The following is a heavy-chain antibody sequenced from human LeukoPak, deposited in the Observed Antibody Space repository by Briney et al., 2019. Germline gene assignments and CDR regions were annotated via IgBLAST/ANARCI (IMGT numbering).Heavy chain of an antibody. J-gene: IGHJ4*02. Sequence: SETLSLTCVISGGSMTSSNWWSWVRQSPGKGLEWIGEIHHGGSTNYHTSLESRVTISIDKSKNQFSLKLTSVTAADTAVYHCARAETYSSGWYDPFFDYWGQGTLVTVST. D-gene: IGHD6-19*01. V-gene: IGHV4-4*02. CDR3: ARAETYSSGWYDPFFDY. CDR2: IHHGGST. CDR1: GGSMTSSNW.